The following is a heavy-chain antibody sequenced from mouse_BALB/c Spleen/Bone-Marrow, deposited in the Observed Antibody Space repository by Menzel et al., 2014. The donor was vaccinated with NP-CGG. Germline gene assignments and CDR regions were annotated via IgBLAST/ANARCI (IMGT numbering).Heavy chain of an antibody. Sequence: EVNVVESGGGLVKSGGSLKLSCAASGFTFNNYGMSWVRQTPEKRLEWVATISGGGSYTFYPDSVEGRFTISRDNAKNDLYLQLSSLRSEDTALYYCARHAYYDQTEVSFVYWGQGTLVTVSA. D-gene: IGHD2-4*01. CDR2: ISGGGSYT. CDR1: GFTFNNYG. J-gene: IGHJ3*01. CDR3: ARHAYYDQTEVSFVY. V-gene: IGHV5-9-2*01.